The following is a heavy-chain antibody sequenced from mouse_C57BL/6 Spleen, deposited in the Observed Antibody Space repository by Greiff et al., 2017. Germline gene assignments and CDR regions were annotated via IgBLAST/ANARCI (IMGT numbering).Heavy chain of an antibody. J-gene: IGHJ2*01. CDR2: IDPSDSET. CDR3: ARSHYYGSSNQYYLDH. CDR1: GYTFTSHW. D-gene: IGHD1-1*01. Sequence: VQLQQSGAELVRPGSSVKLFCKASGYTFTSHWMHWVKQRPIQGLEWIGTIDPSDSETHYNQKFKDKTTLTVDKSSSTAYMHLSSLKSEDSTVYYCARSHYYGSSNQYYLDHWGQGTTLTVSS. V-gene: IGHV1-52*01.